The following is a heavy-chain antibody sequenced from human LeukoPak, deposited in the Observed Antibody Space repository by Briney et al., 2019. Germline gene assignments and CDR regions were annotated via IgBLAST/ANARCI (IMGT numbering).Heavy chain of an antibody. D-gene: IGHD4-17*01. J-gene: IGHJ5*01. V-gene: IGHV3-23*01. CDR3: ARGAYGDYDS. CDR1: TFTFSSYA. Sequence: GGSLRLSCAASTFTFSSYAMSWVRQAPGKGLERVSAISAGADSTYYADSVQGWFTISRDNSKNTLFLQMSGLRAEDTAVYFCARGAYGDYDSWGQGTLVTVSS. CDR2: ISAGADST.